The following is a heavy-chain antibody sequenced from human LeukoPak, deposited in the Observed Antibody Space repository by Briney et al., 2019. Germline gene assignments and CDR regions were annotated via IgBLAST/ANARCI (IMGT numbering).Heavy chain of an antibody. CDR3: AKDIGGGGTYYYDSSGYYDI. CDR2: ISWNSGSI. Sequence: PGRSLRLSCAASGFTFDDYAMHWVRQAPGKGLEWVSGISWNSGSIGYADSVKGRFTISRDNAKNSLYLQMNSLRAEDTALYYCAKDIGGGGTYYYDSSGYYDIWGQGTLVTVSS. V-gene: IGHV3-9*01. CDR1: GFTFDDYA. D-gene: IGHD3-22*01. J-gene: IGHJ4*02.